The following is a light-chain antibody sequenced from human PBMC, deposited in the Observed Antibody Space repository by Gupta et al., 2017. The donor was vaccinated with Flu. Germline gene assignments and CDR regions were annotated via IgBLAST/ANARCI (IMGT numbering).Light chain of an antibody. CDR2: AAS. Sequence: DIHMTHSPSSLSASVGDRVTITCRASQSISSYLNWYQQKPGKAPKLLIYAASSWQRGVPSRFSGSGSGTDFTLTISRLQPEDFATYYCQQSDSTTWTFGQGTKVEIK. V-gene: IGKV1-39*01. CDR3: QQSDSTTWT. J-gene: IGKJ1*01. CDR1: QSISSY.